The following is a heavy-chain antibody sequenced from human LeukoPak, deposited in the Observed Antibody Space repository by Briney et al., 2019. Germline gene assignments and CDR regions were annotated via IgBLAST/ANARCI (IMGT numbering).Heavy chain of an antibody. D-gene: IGHD5-24*01. J-gene: IGHJ4*02. V-gene: IGHV4-30-2*01. CDR2: IYHSGST. CDR1: GGSISSGGYS. Sequence: SETLSLTCAVSGGSISSGGYSWSWIRQPPGKGLEWIGYIYHSGSTYYNPSLKSRVTISVDRSKNQFSLKLSSVTAADTAVYYGARGEMATILALDYWGQGTLVTVSS. CDR3: ARGEMATILALDY.